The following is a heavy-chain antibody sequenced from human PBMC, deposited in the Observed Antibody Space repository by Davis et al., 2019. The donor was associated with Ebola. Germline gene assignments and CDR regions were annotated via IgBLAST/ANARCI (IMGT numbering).Heavy chain of an antibody. J-gene: IGHJ4*02. V-gene: IGHV1-3*01. CDR3: ARDPGGIVGAGFDY. CDR2: INAGNGNT. CDR1: GYTFTSYA. Sequence: ASVKVSCKASGYTFTSYAMNWVRQAPGQRLEWMGWINAGNGNTKYSQKFQGRVTITRDTSASTAYMELSSLRSEDTAVYYCARDPGGIVGAGFDYWGQGTLVTVSS. D-gene: IGHD1-26*01.